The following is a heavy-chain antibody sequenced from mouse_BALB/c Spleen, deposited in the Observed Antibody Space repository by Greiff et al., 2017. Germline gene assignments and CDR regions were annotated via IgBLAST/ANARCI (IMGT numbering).Heavy chain of an antibody. CDR3: ARSRLLRDYFDY. D-gene: IGHD1-1*01. Sequence: VQLKESGAELVKPGASVKLSCTASGFNIKDTYMHWVKQRPEQGLEWIGRIDPANGNTKYDPKFQGKATITADTSSNTAYLQLSSLTSEDTAVYYCARSRLLRDYFDYWGQGTTLTVSS. V-gene: IGHV14-3*02. CDR1: GFNIKDTY. J-gene: IGHJ2*01. CDR2: IDPANGNT.